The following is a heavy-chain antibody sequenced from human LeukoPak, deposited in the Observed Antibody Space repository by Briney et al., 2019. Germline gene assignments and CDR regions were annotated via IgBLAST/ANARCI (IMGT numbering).Heavy chain of an antibody. J-gene: IGHJ5*02. CDR3: ARAASLWIGAKSPVTFDP. D-gene: IGHD3-10*01. CDR2: ISAFNGGT. V-gene: IGHV1-18*01. CDR1: GYSFTDYG. Sequence: EASVKVSCKASGYSFTDYGISWVRQAPGQGLEWMAWISAFNGGTNLARNLQGRVTMTTDTSTNTAYMELNSLRSDDTAVYYCARAASLWIGAKSPVTFDPWGQGTLVTVSS.